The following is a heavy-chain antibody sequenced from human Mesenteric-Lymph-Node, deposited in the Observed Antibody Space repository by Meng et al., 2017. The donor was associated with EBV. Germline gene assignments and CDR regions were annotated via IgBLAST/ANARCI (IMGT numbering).Heavy chain of an antibody. D-gene: IGHD3-3*01. CDR2: IYYDGTT. CDR3: ARGRGGYYKIDH. V-gene: IGHV4-61*01. CDR1: GGSVSSGSYY. J-gene: IGHJ4*02. Sequence: QVQLQESGPGLVKPSXXLSLPCTVSGGSVSSGSYYWSWIRQPPGKGLEWIGYIYYDGTTNYKSSLKSRVTMSLDTSKNQFSLKMSSVTAADTAVYYCARGRGGYYKIDHWGQGTLVTVSS.